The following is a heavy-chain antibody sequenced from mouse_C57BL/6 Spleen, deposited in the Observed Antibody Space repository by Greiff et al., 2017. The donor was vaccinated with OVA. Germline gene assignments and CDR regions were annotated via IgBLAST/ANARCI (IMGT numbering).Heavy chain of an antibody. J-gene: IGHJ3*01. Sequence: DVQLQESGPGLVKPSQSLSLTCTVTGYSITSGYDWHWIRHLPGNHLEWMGYISYSGSTNYNPSLKSRISITTDTSKNHFFLKLNSETTEDKATYYCAREWSGLFAYWGQGTLVTVSA. D-gene: IGHD1-3*01. CDR2: ISYSGST. CDR3: AREWSGLFAY. V-gene: IGHV3-1*01. CDR1: GYSITSGYD.